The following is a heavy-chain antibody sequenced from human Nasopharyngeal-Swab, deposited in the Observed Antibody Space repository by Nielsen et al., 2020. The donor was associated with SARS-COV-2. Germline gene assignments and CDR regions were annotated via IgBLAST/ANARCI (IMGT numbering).Heavy chain of an antibody. V-gene: IGHV3-30*04. CDR3: ARDRPHWGCDY. D-gene: IGHD3-16*01. J-gene: IGHJ4*02. CDR1: GFTFSSYP. CDR2: ISYDASDK. Sequence: GGSLRLSCAASGFTFSSYPIHWVRQSPGKGLEWVAVISYDASDKYYADSVKGRFTLSRDNSKNTVYLQMNSLRAEDTAVYYCARDRPHWGCDYWGQGTLVTVSS.